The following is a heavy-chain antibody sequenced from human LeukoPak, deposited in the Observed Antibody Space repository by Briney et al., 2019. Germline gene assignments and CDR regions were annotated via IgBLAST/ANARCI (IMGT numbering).Heavy chain of an antibody. J-gene: IGHJ4*02. D-gene: IGHD6-19*01. CDR2: LSYDGSIK. CDR1: GFTFSSSP. V-gene: IGHV3-30-3*01. Sequence: GGSLRLSCAASGFTFSSSPMHWLRQAPGQGLEWVAVLSYDGSIKSYADSVKGRFTISRDTSKNTLYLQMNSLRAEDTAVYYCARDLVAGSPDYFGYWGQGTLVTVSS. CDR3: ARDLVAGSPDYFGY.